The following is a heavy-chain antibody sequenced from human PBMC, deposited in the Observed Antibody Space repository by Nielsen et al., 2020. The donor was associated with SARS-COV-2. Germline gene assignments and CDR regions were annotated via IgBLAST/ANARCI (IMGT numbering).Heavy chain of an antibody. J-gene: IGHJ4*02. CDR1: GFSFRDSY. V-gene: IGHV3-11*05. CDR3: AREGRKLPLDY. Sequence: GESLKISCAASGFSFRDSYMSWVRQAPGKGLEWVSYIPSSSTYTNYADSVKGRFTISRDNAKNSLSLQMHSLRAEDTAVYYCAREGRKLPLDYWGQGTLVTVSS. CDR2: IPSSSTYT. D-gene: IGHD5-24*01.